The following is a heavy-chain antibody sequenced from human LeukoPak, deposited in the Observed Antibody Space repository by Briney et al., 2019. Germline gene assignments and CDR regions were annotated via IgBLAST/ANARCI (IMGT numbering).Heavy chain of an antibody. Sequence: SETLSLTCTVSGGSISSSSYYWGWIRQPRGKGLEWIGSAYYSGSTYYNPSLKSRVTISVDRSMNQFSLKLSSVTAADTAVYYCARDPGGRGYYYDSSGYPTDYWGQGTLVTVSS. V-gene: IGHV4-39*07. CDR3: ARDPGGRGYYYDSSGYPTDY. D-gene: IGHD3-22*01. CDR2: AYYSGST. CDR1: GGSISSSSYY. J-gene: IGHJ4*02.